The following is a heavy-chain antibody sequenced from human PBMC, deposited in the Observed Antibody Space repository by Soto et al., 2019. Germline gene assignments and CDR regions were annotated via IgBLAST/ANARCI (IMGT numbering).Heavy chain of an antibody. CDR1: GFTFRKYW. V-gene: IGHV3-74*01. D-gene: IGHD2-8*01. Sequence: EVQLVESGGGSVQPGKALRLSCVASGFTFRKYWTPPPPPPPPHPPPPPPTPPPTPPPTDYADSVKGRFTISRDNAKNTLYLQMDSLRVEDTAVYYCAAQYCTNDVCLEAAVTVGGALEYWGQGAQVAVPS. CDR2: PPPTPPPT. CDR3: AAQYCTNDVCLEAAVTVGGALEY. J-gene: IGHJ1*01.